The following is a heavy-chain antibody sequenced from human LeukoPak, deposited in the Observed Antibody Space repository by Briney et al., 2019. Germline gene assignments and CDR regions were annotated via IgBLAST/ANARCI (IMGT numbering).Heavy chain of an antibody. D-gene: IGHD6-13*01. J-gene: IGHJ4*02. CDR2: IRGSVGSGT. Sequence: PGGSLRLSCAASGFTFRLYGMTWVRQTPGKGLEWVAVIRGSVGSGTFSEDSVKGRFTMSKDTNRNTVQLEMNSLRVEDSAVYYCAMGISSSWLGHYFDHSGQGTVVAVSS. CDR3: AMGISSSWLGHYFDH. CDR1: GFTFRLYG. V-gene: IGHV3-23*01.